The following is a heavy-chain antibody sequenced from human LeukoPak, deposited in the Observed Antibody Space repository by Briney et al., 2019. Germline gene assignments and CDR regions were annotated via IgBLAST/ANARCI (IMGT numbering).Heavy chain of an antibody. CDR2: ISSSGSTI. CDR1: GFTFSDYY. Sequence: GGSLRLSCAASGFTFSDYYMSWIRQAPGKGLEWVSYISSSGSTIYYADSVKGRFTISRDNAKNSLYLQMNSLRAEDTAVYYCASVGVTMVRGVIIYYYYGMDVWGQGTTVTVSS. CDR3: ASVGVTMVRGVIIYYYYGMDV. J-gene: IGHJ6*02. D-gene: IGHD3-10*01. V-gene: IGHV3-11*04.